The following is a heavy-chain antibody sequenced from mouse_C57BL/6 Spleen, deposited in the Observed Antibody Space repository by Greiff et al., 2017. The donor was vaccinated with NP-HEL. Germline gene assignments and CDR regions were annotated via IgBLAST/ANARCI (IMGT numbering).Heavy chain of an antibody. V-gene: IGHV14-4*01. D-gene: IGHD1-1*01. CDR3: TRYYCSSSYYYAKDD. J-gene: IGHJ4*01. CDR2: IDPENGDT. Sequence: VQLQQSGAELVRPGASVKLSCTASGFNIKDDYMHWVKQRPEQGLEWIGWIDPENGDTEYASKFQGKATITADTSSNTAYLQLSSLTSEDTAVYYGTRYYCSSSYYYAKDDWGQGTSVTVSS. CDR1: GFNIKDDY.